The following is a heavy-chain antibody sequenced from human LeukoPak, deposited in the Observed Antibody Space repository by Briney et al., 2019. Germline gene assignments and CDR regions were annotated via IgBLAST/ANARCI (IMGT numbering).Heavy chain of an antibody. D-gene: IGHD3-10*02. CDR3: AELGITMIGGV. CDR1: EFTFSTYS. Sequence: GGSLRLSCAASEFTFSTYSMNWVRQAPGKGLEWVSSISSGSTYIYYADSVKGRFTISRDNAKNSLYLQMNSLRAEDMAVYYCAELGITMIGGVWGKGTTVTISS. J-gene: IGHJ6*04. V-gene: IGHV3-21*01. CDR2: ISSGSTYI.